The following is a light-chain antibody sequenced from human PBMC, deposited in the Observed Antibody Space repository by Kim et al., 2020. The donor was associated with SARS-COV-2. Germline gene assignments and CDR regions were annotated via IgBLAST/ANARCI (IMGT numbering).Light chain of an antibody. Sequence: ASVGDRVTISCLANQGISSWLAWYQQKPGKSPKLLIHAASRLQRGVPSRFSGSGSGTNFTLPVSGLQAEDSASYYCQQANTFPPTFGQGTRLEIK. J-gene: IGKJ5*01. CDR2: AAS. V-gene: IGKV1-12*01. CDR1: QGISSW. CDR3: QQANTFPPT.